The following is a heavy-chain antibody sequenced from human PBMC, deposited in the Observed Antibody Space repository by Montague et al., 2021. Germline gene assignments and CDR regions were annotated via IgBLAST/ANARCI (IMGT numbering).Heavy chain of an antibody. CDR1: GDSDSSNEAT. CDR3: ARGWQKRFDP. Sequence: CAISGDSDSSNEATWNWIRQSPARGLEWLGRTYYRSKWYNEYAISVKSRITVNPDTSKNQFSLLLNSVTPEDTAVYYCARGWQKRFDPWGQGTLVTVSS. CDR2: TYYRSKWYN. V-gene: IGHV6-1*01. D-gene: IGHD5-24*01. J-gene: IGHJ5*02.